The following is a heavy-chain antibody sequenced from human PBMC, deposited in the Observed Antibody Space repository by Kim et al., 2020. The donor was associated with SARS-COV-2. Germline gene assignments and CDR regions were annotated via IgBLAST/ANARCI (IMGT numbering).Heavy chain of an antibody. CDR2: TSGGGDKT. D-gene: IGHD6-19*01. CDR1: GFIFSNYV. CDR3: AKDKSSIKVGGNILFFDF. V-gene: IGHV3-23*01. Sequence: GGSLRLSCVGSGFIFSNYVMSWVRQAPGKGLEWVSGTSGGGDKTYYADSVKGRFTISRDNSMNTLYLQMNSLTAEDTAIYYCAKDKSSIKVGGNILFFDFWGQGMLVTVSS. J-gene: IGHJ4*02.